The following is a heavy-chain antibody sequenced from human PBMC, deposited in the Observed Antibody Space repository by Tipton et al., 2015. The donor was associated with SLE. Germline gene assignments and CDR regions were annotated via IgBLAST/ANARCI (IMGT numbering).Heavy chain of an antibody. CDR3: ARGVCSSPSCGFDY. Sequence: SLRLSCAASGFTFSTYTMNWVRQAPGKGPEWVSVIYSDGSSTYYADSVKGRFIISRHNSESTLYLQMSSLRAEDTAVYYCARGVCSSPSCGFDYWGQGSLVIVSS. J-gene: IGHJ4*02. CDR1: GFTFSTYT. V-gene: IGHV3-23*03. CDR2: IYSDGSST. D-gene: IGHD2-2*01.